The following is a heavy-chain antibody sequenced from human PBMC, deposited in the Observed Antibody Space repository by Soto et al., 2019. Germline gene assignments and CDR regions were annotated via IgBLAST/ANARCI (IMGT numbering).Heavy chain of an antibody. CDR3: ARGVLRYFDWLLSNAFDI. CDR1: GGSFGAYY. J-gene: IGHJ3*02. D-gene: IGHD3-9*01. CDR2: INHSGST. Sequence: SETLSLTCAAYGGSFGAYYWTWIRQPPGKGLEWIGEINHSGSTNYNPSLKSRVTISVDTSKNQFSLKLSSVTAADTAVYYCARGVLRYFDWLLSNAFDIWGQGTMVTV. V-gene: IGHV4-34*01.